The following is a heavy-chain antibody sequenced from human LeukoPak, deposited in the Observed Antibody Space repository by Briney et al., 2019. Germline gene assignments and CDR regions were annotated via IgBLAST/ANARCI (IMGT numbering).Heavy chain of an antibody. V-gene: IGHV3-30-3*01. CDR3: ARTRADWHLWDY. D-gene: IGHD3-9*01. CDR1: GFTFSSYA. CDR2: ISYDGSNK. Sequence: QPGGSLRLSCAASGFTFSSYAMHWVRQAPGKGLEWVAVISYDGSNKYYADSVKGRFTISRDNSKNTLYLQMNSLRAEDTAVYYCARTRADWHLWDYWGQGTLVTVSS. J-gene: IGHJ4*02.